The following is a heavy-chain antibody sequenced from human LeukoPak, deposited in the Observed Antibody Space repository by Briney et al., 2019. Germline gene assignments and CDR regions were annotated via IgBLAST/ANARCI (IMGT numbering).Heavy chain of an antibody. V-gene: IGHV3-48*02. CDR2: ISSSSSTI. CDR3: ARDPHIAAAGTIFDY. CDR1: GFTFSSCS. Sequence: GGSLRLSCAVSGFTFSSCSMNWVRQAPGKGLEWVSYISSSSSTIYYADSVKGRFTISRDNAKNSLYPQMNSLRDEDSAVYYCARDPHIAAAGTIFDYWGQGTLVTVSS. D-gene: IGHD6-13*01. J-gene: IGHJ4*02.